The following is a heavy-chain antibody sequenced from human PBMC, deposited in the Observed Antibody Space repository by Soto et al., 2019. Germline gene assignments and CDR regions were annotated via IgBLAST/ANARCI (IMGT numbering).Heavy chain of an antibody. V-gene: IGHV3-30*18. CDR2: ISYDGSHK. D-gene: IGHD2-15*01. CDR1: GFTFSSYG. Sequence: QVQLVESGGGVVQPGRSLRLSCAASGFTFSSYGIHWVRQAPGKGLEWVAAISYDGSHKYYADSLKGRFTISRDNSKKPRYLQMTSLRAEDTAVYYCAKEGGTVVIVDYWGQGTLVTVSS. J-gene: IGHJ4*02. CDR3: AKEGGTVVIVDY.